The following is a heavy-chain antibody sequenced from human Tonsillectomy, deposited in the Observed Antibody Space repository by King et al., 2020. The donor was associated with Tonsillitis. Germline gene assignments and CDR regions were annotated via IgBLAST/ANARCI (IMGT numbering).Heavy chain of an antibody. D-gene: IGHD3-10*01. CDR1: GVSISSSGYY. V-gene: IGHV4-31*03. CDR2: VYYSGRT. Sequence: QLQESGPGLVKPSQTLSLSCTVSGVSISSSGYYWSWIRQHPGKCLEWIGYVYYSGRTYYNPSLKSRVTISVDTSKNQFSLKLSSVTAADTAVYYCARGNGSGRYYWGQGTLVTVSS. CDR3: ARGNGSGRYY. J-gene: IGHJ4*02.